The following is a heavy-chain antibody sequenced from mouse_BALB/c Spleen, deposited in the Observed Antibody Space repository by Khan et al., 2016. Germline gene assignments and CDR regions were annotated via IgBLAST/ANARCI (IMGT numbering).Heavy chain of an antibody. CDR3: ARWRGDWYFDV. V-gene: IGHV3-8*02. CDR1: GDSITSGY. Sequence: EVQLQESGPSLVKPAQTLYLTCSVTGDSITSGYWNWIRQFPGNKLDYMGYISYSGGAYYNPSLKSRLSITRDTSKNQYYLQLNSVTTEDTATYYCARWRGDWYFDVWGAGTTVTVSS. CDR2: ISYSGGA. J-gene: IGHJ1*01.